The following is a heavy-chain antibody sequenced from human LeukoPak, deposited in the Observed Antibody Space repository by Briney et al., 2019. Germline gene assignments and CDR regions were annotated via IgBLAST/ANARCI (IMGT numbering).Heavy chain of an antibody. CDR2: FDPEDGET. CDR1: GYTLTELS. CDR3: AAMVRGVKQAAFGAFDI. V-gene: IGHV1-24*01. D-gene: IGHD3-10*01. J-gene: IGHJ3*02. Sequence: ASVKVSCKVSGYTLTELSMHWVRQAPGKGLEWMGGFDPEDGETIYAQKFQGRVTMTEDTSTDTAYMELSSLRSEDTAVYYCAAMVRGVKQAAFGAFDIWGQGTMVTVSS.